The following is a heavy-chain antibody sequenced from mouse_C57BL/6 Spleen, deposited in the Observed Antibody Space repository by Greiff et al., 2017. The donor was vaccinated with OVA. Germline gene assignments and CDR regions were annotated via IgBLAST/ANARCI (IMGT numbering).Heavy chain of an antibody. Sequence: EVQLQQSGPELVKPGASVKISCKASGYTFTDYYMNWVKQSHGKSLEWIGDINPNNGGTSYNQKFKGKATLTVDKSSSTAYMELRSLTSEDSAVYYCARSGANWDNWGQGTTLTVSS. V-gene: IGHV1-26*01. D-gene: IGHD4-1*01. CDR2: INPNNGGT. CDR1: GYTFTDYY. J-gene: IGHJ2*01. CDR3: ARSGANWDN.